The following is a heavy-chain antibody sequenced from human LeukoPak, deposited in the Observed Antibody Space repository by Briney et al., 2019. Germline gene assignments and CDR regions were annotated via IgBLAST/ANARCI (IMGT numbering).Heavy chain of an antibody. CDR3: ARGVLGYCSSTSCYCWFDP. J-gene: IGHJ5*02. V-gene: IGHV4-39*07. Sequence: PSETLSLTCSVSGGSISSSNYYWGWIRQPPGKGLEWIGTIYYSGSTNYNPSLKSRVTISVDTSKNQFSLKLSSVTAADTAVYYCARGVLGYCSSTSCYCWFDPWGQGTLVTVSS. CDR2: IYYSGST. D-gene: IGHD2-2*01. CDR1: GGSISSSNYY.